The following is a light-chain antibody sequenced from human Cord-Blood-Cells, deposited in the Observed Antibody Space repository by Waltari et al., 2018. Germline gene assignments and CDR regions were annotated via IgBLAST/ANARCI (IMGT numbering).Light chain of an antibody. J-gene: IGKJ4*01. Sequence: EIVLKQSTATLSLSPGERATLSCRASQSVSSYLAWYPQKPGQAPRLLIYDASNRATGIPARFSGSGSGTYFTRTISSLEPEDFAVYYCQQRSNWPPLTFGGGTKVEIK. V-gene: IGKV3-11*01. CDR1: QSVSSY. CDR2: DAS. CDR3: QQRSNWPPLT.